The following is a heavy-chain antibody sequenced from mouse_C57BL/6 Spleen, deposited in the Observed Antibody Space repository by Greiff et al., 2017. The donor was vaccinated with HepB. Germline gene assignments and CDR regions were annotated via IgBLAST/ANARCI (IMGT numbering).Heavy chain of an antibody. J-gene: IGHJ1*03. V-gene: IGHV5-4*01. CDR2: ISDGGSYT. Sequence: EVQVVESGGGLVKPGGSLKLSCAASGFTFSSYAMSWVRQTPEKRLEWVATISDGGSYTYYPDNVKGRFTISRDNAKNNLYLQMSHLKSEDTAMYYCAREFYYGSSPYWYFDVWGTGTTVTVSS. CDR1: GFTFSSYA. D-gene: IGHD1-1*01. CDR3: AREFYYGSSPYWYFDV.